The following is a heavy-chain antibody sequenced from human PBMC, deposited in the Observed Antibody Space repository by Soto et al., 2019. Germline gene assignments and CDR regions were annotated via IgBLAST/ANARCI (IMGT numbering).Heavy chain of an antibody. V-gene: IGHV1-8*01. D-gene: IGHD3-3*01. Sequence: ASVKVSCKASGYTFTSYDINWVRQATGQGLEWMGWMNPNSGNTGYAQKFKGRVTMTRNTSISTAYMELSSLRSEDTAVYYCARGEFFPGYYDFWSGYYRYYYGMDVWGQGTTVTVSS. CDR2: MNPNSGNT. J-gene: IGHJ6*02. CDR3: ARGEFFPGYYDFWSGYYRYYYGMDV. CDR1: GYTFTSYD.